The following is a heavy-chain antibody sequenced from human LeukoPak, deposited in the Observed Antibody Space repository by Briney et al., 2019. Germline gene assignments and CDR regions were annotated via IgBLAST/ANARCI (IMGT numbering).Heavy chain of an antibody. CDR2: ISYDGSNK. V-gene: IGHV3-30*18. J-gene: IGHJ4*02. Sequence: GRSLRPSCAASGFTFSSYGMHWVRQAPGKGLEWVAVISYDGSNKYYADSVKGRFTISRDNSKNTLYLQMNSLRAEDTAVYYCAKDWGRYWGQGTLVTVSS. D-gene: IGHD3-16*01. CDR3: AKDWGRY. CDR1: GFTFSSYG.